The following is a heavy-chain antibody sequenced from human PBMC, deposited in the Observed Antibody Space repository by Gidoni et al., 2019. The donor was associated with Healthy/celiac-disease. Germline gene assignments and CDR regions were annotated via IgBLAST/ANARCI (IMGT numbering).Heavy chain of an antibody. V-gene: IGHV3-64D*06. CDR1: GFPFISYA. D-gene: IGHD4-17*01. Sequence: EVQLVESGGGLVQPGGSLRLSCSASGFPFISYAMHWVRQAPGKGLEYVSAISSNGGSTYYADSVKGRFTISRDNSKNTLYLQMSSLRAEDTAVYYCVKGRLRPDWLGMDVWGQGTTVTVSS. CDR3: VKGRLRPDWLGMDV. CDR2: ISSNGGST. J-gene: IGHJ6*02.